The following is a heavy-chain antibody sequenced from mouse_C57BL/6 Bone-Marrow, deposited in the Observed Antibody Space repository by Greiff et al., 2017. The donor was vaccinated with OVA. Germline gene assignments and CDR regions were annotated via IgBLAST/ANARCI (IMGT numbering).Heavy chain of an antibody. CDR2: ISAGGSYT. CDR1: GFTFSSYA. Sequence: EVQLQESGGGLVKPGGSLKLSCAASGFTFSSYAMSWVRQTTEKRLEWVATISAGGSYTYYPDNVKGRFTIARDNAKNNLYLQMSHVKSEDTAMYDCASHYLMDYDYAMDYWGQGTSVTVST. D-gene: IGHD1-1*01. CDR3: ASHYLMDYDYAMDY. J-gene: IGHJ4*01. V-gene: IGHV5-4*01.